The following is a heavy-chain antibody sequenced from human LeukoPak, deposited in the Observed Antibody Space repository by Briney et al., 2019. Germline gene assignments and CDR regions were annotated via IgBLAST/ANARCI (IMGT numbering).Heavy chain of an antibody. J-gene: IGHJ4*02. Sequence: GGSLRLSCAASGFTFSSYWMHWVRQAPGKGLVWVSRINSDGSSTSYADSVKGRFTISRDNAKNTLYLQMNSLRAEDTAVYYCTKGDIVATTTPFDYWGQGTLVTVSS. CDR3: TKGDIVATTTPFDY. CDR2: INSDGSST. D-gene: IGHD5-12*01. V-gene: IGHV3-74*01. CDR1: GFTFSSYW.